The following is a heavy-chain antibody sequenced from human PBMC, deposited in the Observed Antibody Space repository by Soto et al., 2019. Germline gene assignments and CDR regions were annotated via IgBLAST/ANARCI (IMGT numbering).Heavy chain of an antibody. Sequence: QVQLVQSGAEVKKPGASVKVSCKASGYTFSNYGISWVRQAPGQGLEWMGWISAYNGKTYDAERLQGRVTMTTDTSTSTAYMELRSLRSDDTAVYYCAREAKGGSDCYSPAEYSPHWGQGTLVTVSS. V-gene: IGHV1-18*04. CDR3: AREAKGGSDCYSPAEYSPH. CDR1: GYTFSNYG. D-gene: IGHD2-21*02. J-gene: IGHJ1*01. CDR2: ISAYNGKT.